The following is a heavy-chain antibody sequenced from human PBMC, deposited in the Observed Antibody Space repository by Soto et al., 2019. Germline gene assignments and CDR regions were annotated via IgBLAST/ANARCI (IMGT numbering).Heavy chain of an antibody. CDR3: ARDSGYSYGEYNWFDP. D-gene: IGHD5-18*01. Sequence: PSETQSLTCSVSGRCISCYYWRWVKQPPAKGLEWIGYIYYSGSTNYNPSLKSRVTISVDTSKNQFSLKLSSVTAADTAVYYCARDSGYSYGEYNWFDPWGQGTLVTVS. CDR2: IYYSGST. CDR1: GRCISCYY. J-gene: IGHJ5*02. V-gene: IGHV4-59*01.